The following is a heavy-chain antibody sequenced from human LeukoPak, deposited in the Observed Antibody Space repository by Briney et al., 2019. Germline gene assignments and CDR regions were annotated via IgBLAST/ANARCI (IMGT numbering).Heavy chain of an antibody. J-gene: IGHJ6*04. CDR1: GYTFTSYY. V-gene: IGHV1-46*01. CDR2: INPSGGST. CDR3: ARDFGVRGGSYYYGMDV. Sequence: ASVNVSCKASGYTFTSYYMHWVRQAPGQGLEWMGIINPSGGSTSYAQKFQGRVTMTRDTSTSTVYMELSSLRSEDTAVYYCARDFGVRGGSYYYGMDVWGKGTTVTVSS. D-gene: IGHD3-10*01.